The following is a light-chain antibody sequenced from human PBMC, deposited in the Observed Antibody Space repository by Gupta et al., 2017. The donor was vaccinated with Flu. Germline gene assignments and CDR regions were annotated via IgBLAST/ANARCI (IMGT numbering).Light chain of an antibody. CDR1: QGVSSSS. CDR3: QQDGSSPYS. CDR2: DAS. V-gene: IGKV3D-20*01. J-gene: IGKJ2*03. Sequence: EIVFTQSPATLSLSPGERATLSCGASQGVSSSSLAWYQQKPGPAPRLLIYDASSTATGIPDRFSSSGSGTAFTLTIRRPEPEAFAVYYCQQDGSSPYSFGQGTKLEIK.